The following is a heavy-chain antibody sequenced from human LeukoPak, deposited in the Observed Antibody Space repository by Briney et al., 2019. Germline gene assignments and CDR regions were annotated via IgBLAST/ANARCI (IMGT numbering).Heavy chain of an antibody. J-gene: IGHJ4*02. Sequence: GGSLRLSCAASGFTFSSYIMSWVRQAPGKGLEWVSSISSDSSYIYYADSVKGRFTISRDNAKNSLYLQMNSLRAEDTAVYYCARGSVGGGNYFDYWSQGTLVTVSS. CDR1: GFTFSSYI. V-gene: IGHV3-21*01. CDR2: ISSDSSYI. CDR3: ARGSVGGGNYFDY. D-gene: IGHD3-16*01.